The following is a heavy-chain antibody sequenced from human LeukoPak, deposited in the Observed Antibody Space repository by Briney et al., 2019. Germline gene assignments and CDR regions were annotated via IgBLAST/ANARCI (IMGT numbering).Heavy chain of an antibody. CDR2: MNPNSGNT. CDR1: GYTFTSYD. V-gene: IGHV1-8*03. J-gene: IGHJ4*02. Sequence: GASVKVSCKASGYTFTSYDINWVRQATGQGLEWMGWMNPNSGNTGYAQKFQGRVTITRNTSISTAYMELSRLRSDDTAVYYCARSPLHLAAALPDYWGQGTLVTVSS. D-gene: IGHD6-13*01. CDR3: ARSPLHLAAALPDY.